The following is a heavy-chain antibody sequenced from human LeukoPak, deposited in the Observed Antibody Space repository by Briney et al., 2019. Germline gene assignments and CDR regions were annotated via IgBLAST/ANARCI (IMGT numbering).Heavy chain of an antibody. J-gene: IGHJ4*02. CDR2: ISGSGGST. CDR3: AKDPPYCSGGSCYGQENY. CDR1: GFTFSSYA. Sequence: PGGSLRLSCAASGFTFSSYAMSWVRQAPGKGLEWVSAISGSGGSTYYADSVKGRFTISRDNSKNTLYLQMNSLRAEDTAVYYCAKDPPYCSGGSCYGQENYWGQGTLVTVSS. V-gene: IGHV3-23*01. D-gene: IGHD2-15*01.